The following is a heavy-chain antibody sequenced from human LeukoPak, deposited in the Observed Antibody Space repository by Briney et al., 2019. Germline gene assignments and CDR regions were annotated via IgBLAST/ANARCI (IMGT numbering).Heavy chain of an antibody. J-gene: IGHJ4*02. Sequence: PGGSLRLSCAASGFTFSSYAMSWVRQAPGKGLEWDSAISGSGGSTYYADSVKGRFTISRDNSKNTLYLQMNSLRAEDTAVYYCAKDRMVGTGEYYFDYWGQRSLVTVSS. CDR1: GFTFSSYA. V-gene: IGHV3-23*01. CDR2: ISGSGGST. CDR3: AKDRMVGTGEYYFDY. D-gene: IGHD1-26*01.